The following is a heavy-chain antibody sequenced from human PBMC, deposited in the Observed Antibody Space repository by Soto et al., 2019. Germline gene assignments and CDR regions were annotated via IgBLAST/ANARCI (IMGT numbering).Heavy chain of an antibody. CDR3: ATDFLQDWGPNYFYGMAV. J-gene: IGHJ6*02. CDR1: GFTLSDYA. D-gene: IGHD7-27*01. Sequence: EVQVLESGGGFVQPGGSLRLSCAASGFTLSDYAMTWVRQGPGKGLEWVSAISGSGDSTYYTDSVMGRFTISRDNSKNTPXLEMNAPRAADTAVHYCATDFLQDWGPNYFYGMAVWGQGTTVTVSS. CDR2: ISGSGDST. V-gene: IGHV3-23*01.